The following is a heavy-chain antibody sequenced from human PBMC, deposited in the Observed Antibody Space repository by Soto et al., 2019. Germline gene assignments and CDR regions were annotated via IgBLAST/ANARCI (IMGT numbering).Heavy chain of an antibody. D-gene: IGHD3-3*01. J-gene: IGHJ4*02. CDR1: GYTFTGYA. V-gene: IGHV1-3*01. Sequence: SLKVSCKASGYTFTGYAMHWVRQATGQRLEWMGWINAGNGNTKYSQKFQGRVTITRDTSASTAYMELSSLRSEDTAVYYCARGAARITIFGVVSVYWGQGTLVTVSS. CDR2: INAGNGNT. CDR3: ARGAARITIFGVVSVY.